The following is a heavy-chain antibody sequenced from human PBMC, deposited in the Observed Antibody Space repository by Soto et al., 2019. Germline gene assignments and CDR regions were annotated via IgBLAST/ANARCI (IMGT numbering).Heavy chain of an antibody. CDR1: GGTFSSYA. D-gene: IGHD1-1*01. CDR2: IIPIFGTA. J-gene: IGHJ6*02. Sequence: SVKVSCKASGGTFSSYAISWVRQAPGQGLEWMGGIIPIFGTANYAQKFQGRVTITADESTSTAYMELSSLRSEDTAVYYCARGSNNPTYYYYGMGVWGQGTTVTVSS. CDR3: ARGSNNPTYYYYGMGV. V-gene: IGHV1-69*13.